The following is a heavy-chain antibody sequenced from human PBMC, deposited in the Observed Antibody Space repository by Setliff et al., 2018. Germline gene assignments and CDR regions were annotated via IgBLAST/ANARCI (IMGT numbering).Heavy chain of an antibody. J-gene: IGHJ5*02. CDR1: GFTFSTYE. CDR3: ASAGYDFRTGQGVP. D-gene: IGHD3-3*01. Sequence: GGSLRLSCAASGFTFSTYEMNWVRQAPGKGLEWLSSISSSGSTIYYVDSVKGRFTISRDNAKNSLYLQMNGLRAEDTAVYFCASAGYDFRTGQGVPWGQGTRVTVSS. CDR2: ISSSGSTI. V-gene: IGHV3-48*03.